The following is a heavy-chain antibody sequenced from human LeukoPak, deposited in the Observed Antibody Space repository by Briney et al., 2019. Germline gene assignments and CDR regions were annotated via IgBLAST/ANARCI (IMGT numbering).Heavy chain of an antibody. CDR3: ARDLRRRVTAIGYGPREYYYYMDV. Sequence: SETLSLTCTVSGGSISSYSWSWIRQPAVKGLEWIGRMYTSGSTKYNPSLKSRVTMSVDTSKNQFSLKLSSVTAADTAVYYCARDLRRRVTAIGYGPREYYYYMDVWGKGTTVTIS. J-gene: IGHJ6*03. CDR1: GGSISSYS. CDR2: MYTSGST. V-gene: IGHV4-4*07. D-gene: IGHD2-21*02.